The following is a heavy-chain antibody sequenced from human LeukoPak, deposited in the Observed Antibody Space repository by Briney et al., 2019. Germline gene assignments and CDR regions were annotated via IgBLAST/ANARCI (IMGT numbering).Heavy chain of an antibody. Sequence: PGGSLRLSCAASGFTVSSSYMYWVRQAPGKGLEWVSFFYRGDSTYYAESVRGRFTISRDNSKNTLYLQMDSLRAEDTAVYYCVRYCNGGSCYRAAFDVWGPGTMVTVSS. CDR3: VRYCNGGSCYRAAFDV. CDR1: GFTVSSSY. D-gene: IGHD2-15*01. V-gene: IGHV3-53*01. J-gene: IGHJ3*01. CDR2: FYRGDST.